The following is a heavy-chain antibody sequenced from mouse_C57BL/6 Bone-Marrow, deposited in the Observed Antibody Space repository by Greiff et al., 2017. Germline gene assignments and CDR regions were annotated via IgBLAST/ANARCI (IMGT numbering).Heavy chain of an antibody. CDR3: ARERLLAWFAY. Sequence: VQLVESGPGLVKPSQSLSLTCSVTGYSITSGYYWNWIRQFPGNKLEWMGYISYDGSNNSNPSLKNRISITRDTSKNQFFLKLNSVTTEDTATYYCARERLLAWFAYWGQGTLVTVSA. V-gene: IGHV3-6*01. J-gene: IGHJ3*01. CDR2: ISYDGSN. D-gene: IGHD2-3*01. CDR1: GYSITSGYY.